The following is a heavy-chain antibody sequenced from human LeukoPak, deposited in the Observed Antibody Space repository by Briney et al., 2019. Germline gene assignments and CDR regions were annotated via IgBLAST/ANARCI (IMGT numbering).Heavy chain of an antibody. Sequence: SETLSLTCTVSGYSINSGYYWGWIRQPPGKGLEWIGSIYHSGSTYYNPSLKRRVTISVDTSKNQFSLKLSSVTAADTAVYYCARGQTPINRFDPWGQGTLVTVSS. V-gene: IGHV4-38-2*02. CDR3: ARGQTPINRFDP. J-gene: IGHJ5*02. D-gene: IGHD3-9*01. CDR1: GYSINSGYY. CDR2: IYHSGST.